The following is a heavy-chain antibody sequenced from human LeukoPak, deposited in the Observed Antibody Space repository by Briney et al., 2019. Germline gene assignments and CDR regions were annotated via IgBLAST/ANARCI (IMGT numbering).Heavy chain of an antibody. J-gene: IGHJ4*02. V-gene: IGHV3-23*01. CDR2: ISGSGGST. Sequence: GGSLRLSCAASGFTFSSYAMSWVRQAPGKGLEWVSAISGSGGSTYYADSVKGRFTISRDNSKNTLYLQMNSLRAEDTAVYYCAQHHSRLPNYFDYWGQGTLVTVSP. D-gene: IGHD3-16*01. CDR1: GFTFSSYA. CDR3: AQHHSRLPNYFDY.